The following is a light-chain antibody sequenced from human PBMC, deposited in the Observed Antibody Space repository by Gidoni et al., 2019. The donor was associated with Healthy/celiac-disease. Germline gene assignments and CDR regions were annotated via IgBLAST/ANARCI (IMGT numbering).Light chain of an antibody. CDR2: LGS. V-gene: IGKV2-28*01. CDR1: QSLLHSNGYNY. J-gene: IGKJ4*01. Sequence: DIVMTQSSLSLPVTPGEPASISCRSSQSLLHSNGYNYSDWYLQKPGQSPQLLIYLGSNRASGVPDRFSGSGSGTDFTLKISRVEAEDVGVYYCMRALQALGLTFGGGTKVEIK. CDR3: MRALQALGLT.